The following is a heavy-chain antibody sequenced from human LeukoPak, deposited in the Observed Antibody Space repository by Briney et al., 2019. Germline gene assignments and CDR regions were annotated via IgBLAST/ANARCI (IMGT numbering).Heavy chain of an antibody. CDR2: IKEDGSEK. CDR1: GFTFSRYW. CDR3: ASTNTFDY. J-gene: IGHJ4*02. Sequence: GGSLRLSCTASGFTFSRYWMTWVRQAPGKGLEWVANIKEDGSEKNYVDSVKGRFTISRDNAKNSLYLQLNSLRADDTAVYYCASTNTFDYWGQGTLVTVSS. V-gene: IGHV3-7*02.